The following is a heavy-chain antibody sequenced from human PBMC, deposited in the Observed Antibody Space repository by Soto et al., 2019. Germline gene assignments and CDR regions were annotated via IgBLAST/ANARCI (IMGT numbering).Heavy chain of an antibody. J-gene: IGHJ4*02. V-gene: IGHV3-15*01. CDR3: XXXXXXXXXXY. CDR1: GFTFSTAW. Sequence: EVELVESGGGLVKPGGSLRLSCAASGFTFSTAWMSWVRQGAGKSLEWVGRIKSDTDXGXAEYGEPVKGRFTISRDDSXXXXXXXXXXXXXXXXXXXXXXXXXXXXXXXYXGQGTQVTVSS. CDR2: IKSDTDXGXA.